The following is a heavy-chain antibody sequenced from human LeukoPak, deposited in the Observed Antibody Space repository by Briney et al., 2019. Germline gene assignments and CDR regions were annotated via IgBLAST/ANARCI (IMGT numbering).Heavy chain of an antibody. V-gene: IGHV3-21*01. CDR3: ASFSVATPMVDY. J-gene: IGHJ4*02. CDR2: ISSSSSYI. CDR1: GFTFSSYS. Sequence: GGSLRLSCAASGFTFSSYSMNWVRQAPGKGLEWVSSISSSSSYIYYADSVKGRFTISRDNAKNSLYLQMNSLRAEDTAVYYCASFSVATPMVDYWGQGTLVTVSS. D-gene: IGHD5-12*01.